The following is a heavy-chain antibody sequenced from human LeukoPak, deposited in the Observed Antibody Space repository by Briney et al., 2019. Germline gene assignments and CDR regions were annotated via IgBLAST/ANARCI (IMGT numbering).Heavy chain of an antibody. Sequence: SQSLSLTCAISGDSVSSNFAAWNWIRQSPSRGLEWLGRTYYRSKWYNDYAVSVKSRITINPDTSKNQFSLQLNSVTPEDTAVYFCSRGRSLGYCSSSSCHVSDAFDIWGQGTMVTVSS. D-gene: IGHD2-2*01. CDR3: SRGRSLGYCSSSSCHVSDAFDI. J-gene: IGHJ3*02. CDR1: GDSVSSNFAA. V-gene: IGHV6-1*01. CDR2: TYYRSKWYN.